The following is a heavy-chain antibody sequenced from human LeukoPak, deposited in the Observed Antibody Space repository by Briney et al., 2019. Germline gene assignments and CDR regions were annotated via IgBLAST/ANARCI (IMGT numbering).Heavy chain of an antibody. D-gene: IGHD3-22*01. CDR1: GFTFGDYA. V-gene: IGHV3-49*04. Sequence: GGSLRLSCTTSGFTFGDYAMSWVRQAPGKGLEWVSFIRRKAHGGTTEYAASVKGIFSSSRDDSKSIAYLQINSLKTEDTAVYFCTRVTYYYDNSGYFHFDSWGQGSLVTVSS. J-gene: IGHJ4*01. CDR3: TRVTYYYDNSGYFHFDS. CDR2: IRRKAHGGTT.